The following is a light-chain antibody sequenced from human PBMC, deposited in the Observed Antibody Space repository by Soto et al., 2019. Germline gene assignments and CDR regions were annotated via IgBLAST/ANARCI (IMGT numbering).Light chain of an antibody. J-gene: IGKJ5*01. Sequence: DIVLTQSPVTLSVSPGERATLSCRASQSVSSYLAWYQQNPGQAPRLLIYDASNRATGIPARFSGSGSGTDFTLTMSRLEPEDFAVFFCQQYGTSEIIFGQGTRLEIK. CDR3: QQYGTSEII. CDR1: QSVSSY. CDR2: DAS. V-gene: IGKV3-11*01.